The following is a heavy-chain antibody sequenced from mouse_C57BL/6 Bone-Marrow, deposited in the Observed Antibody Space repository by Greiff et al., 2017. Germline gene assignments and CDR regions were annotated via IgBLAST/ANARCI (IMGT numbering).Heavy chain of an antibody. Sequence: EVKLMESGPGLVKPSQSLSLTCSVTGYSITSGYYWNWIRQFPGNKLEWMGYISYDGSNNYNPSLKNRISITRDTSKNQFFLKLNSVTTEDTATYYCAREGELGQRGYWGQGTSVTVSS. CDR2: ISYDGSN. J-gene: IGHJ4*01. V-gene: IGHV3-6*01. D-gene: IGHD4-1*01. CDR1: GYSITSGYY. CDR3: AREGELGQRGY.